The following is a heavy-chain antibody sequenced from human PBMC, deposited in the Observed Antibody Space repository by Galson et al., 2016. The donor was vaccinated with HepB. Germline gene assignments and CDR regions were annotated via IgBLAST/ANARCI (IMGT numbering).Heavy chain of an antibody. CDR1: GGSISSNNW. Sequence: SETLSLTCAVSGGSISSNNWWSWVRQPPGKGLEWIGEISHGGTTKYHPSPKSRVTISTDKSKNPFSLNLDSAPAADPAVYYCATSPAWNYYGRIGHYYDDLWGQGTLVTVSS. CDR3: ATSPAWNYYGRIGHYYDDL. J-gene: IGHJ5*02. CDR2: ISHGGTT. D-gene: IGHD3-22*01. V-gene: IGHV4-4*02.